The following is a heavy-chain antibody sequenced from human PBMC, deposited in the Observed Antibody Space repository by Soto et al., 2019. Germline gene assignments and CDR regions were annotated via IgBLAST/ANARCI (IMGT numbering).Heavy chain of an antibody. J-gene: IGHJ5*02. D-gene: IGHD2-2*02. V-gene: IGHV3-11*06. CDR1: GFTFSDYY. Sequence: QVHLVESGGDLVKPGGSLSLSCSASGFTFSDYYMSWIRQAPGKGLEGVSYISSSSSSTRYADSVKGRFTISRDNAKNSLYLQMNSLRAEDTAVYYCVRDSSDIVVVPAAIEGFRAPWGQGTLVTVSS. CDR2: ISSSSSST. CDR3: VRDSSDIVVVPAAIEGFRAP.